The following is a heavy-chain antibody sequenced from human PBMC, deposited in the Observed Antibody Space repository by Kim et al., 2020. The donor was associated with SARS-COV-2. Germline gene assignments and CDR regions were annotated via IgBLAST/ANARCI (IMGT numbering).Heavy chain of an antibody. Sequence: TYYADSGKGRFTISRDKSKNTLCLQMRSLRADDTAIYYCARTSSTFPFPTWGQGTLVTVSS. CDR2: T. D-gene: IGHD6-6*01. V-gene: IGHV3-53*01. CDR3: ARTSSTFPFPT. J-gene: IGHJ1*01.